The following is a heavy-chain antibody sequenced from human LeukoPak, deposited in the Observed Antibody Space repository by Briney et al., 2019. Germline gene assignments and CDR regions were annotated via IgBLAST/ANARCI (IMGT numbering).Heavy chain of an antibody. Sequence: SETLSLTCSVSGGSISSYYWSWIRQPPGRGLEWIGYIYYSGRTSYNPSLKSRVTISVDTSKNQFSLRLSSVTAADTAVYYCARDDYYDSSVNWGQGTLVTVSS. CDR2: IYYSGRT. D-gene: IGHD3-22*01. CDR1: GGSISSYY. CDR3: ARDDYYDSSVN. J-gene: IGHJ4*02. V-gene: IGHV4-59*01.